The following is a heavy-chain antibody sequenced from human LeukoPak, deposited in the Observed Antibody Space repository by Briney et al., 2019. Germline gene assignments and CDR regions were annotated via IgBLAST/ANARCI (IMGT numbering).Heavy chain of an antibody. J-gene: IGHJ4*02. CDR2: INTGSGNT. CDR3: ARKASGSNHPFDY. CDR1: GYTFTSYV. V-gene: IGHV1-3*04. Sequence: ASVKVSCKASGYTFTSYVVHWVRQAPGQRLEWMGWINTGSGNTNYLQNLQGRVTITRDTSASTAYMELSSLRSEDTAVYYCARKASGSNHPFDYWGQGTLVTVSS. D-gene: IGHD1-26*01.